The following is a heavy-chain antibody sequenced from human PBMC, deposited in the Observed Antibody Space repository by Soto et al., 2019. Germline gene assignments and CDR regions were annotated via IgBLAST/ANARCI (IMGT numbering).Heavy chain of an antibody. J-gene: IGHJ3*01. CDR3: ARGDRGGFDL. CDR2: VHSDGTTT. CDR1: GFTFDYYW. V-gene: IGHV3-74*01. Sequence: EVPLVESGGGLVQPGESLRLSCAASGFTFDYYWMHWVRQAPGKGLVWVSRVHSDGTTTTYADSVKGRFTISRDNARNTVSLQMSSLGAEDTAIYDCARGDRGGFDLWCHGTVVTVSS. D-gene: IGHD3-10*01.